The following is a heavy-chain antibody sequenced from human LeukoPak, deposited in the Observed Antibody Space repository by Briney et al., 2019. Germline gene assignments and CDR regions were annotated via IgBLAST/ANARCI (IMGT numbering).Heavy chain of an antibody. Sequence: DPSETLSLTCGVSGGSISNTNWWSWVRQPPGQGLEWIGEISLTGLTHYNPSLESRVTVSLDKSKNQLSLNLTSVTAADTAEYYCSRENGAFSPFWGQGTLATVLS. CDR3: SRENGAFSPF. CDR1: GGSISNTNW. D-gene: IGHD2-8*01. V-gene: IGHV4-4*02. CDR2: ISLTGLT. J-gene: IGHJ4*02.